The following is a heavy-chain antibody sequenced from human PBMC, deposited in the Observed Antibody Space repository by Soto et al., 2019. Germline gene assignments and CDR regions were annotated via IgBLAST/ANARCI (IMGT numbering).Heavy chain of an antibody. Sequence: SETLSLTCAVSGGSISSGGYAWPWIRQPPGKGLEWVGYLYQSGSTYYNPSLKSRVTIAADRSKNQFSLNLASVAAADTAVYYCARSYSGGDAYFDAWGQGTVVTDSS. J-gene: IGHJ4*02. CDR2: LYQSGST. CDR1: GGSISSGGYA. V-gene: IGHV4-30-2*01. D-gene: IGHD2-21*02. CDR3: ARSYSGGDAYFDA.